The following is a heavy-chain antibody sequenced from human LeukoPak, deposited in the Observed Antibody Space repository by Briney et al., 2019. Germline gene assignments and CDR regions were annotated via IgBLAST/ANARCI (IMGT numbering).Heavy chain of an antibody. CDR3: ARDRIAAREFWFDP. V-gene: IGHV4-39*02. CDR2: IYYSGST. CDR1: GGSISSSSYY. D-gene: IGHD6-6*01. J-gene: IGHJ5*02. Sequence: PSETLSLTCTVSGGSISSSSYYWGWIRQPPGKGLEWIGSIYYSGSTYYNPSLKSRVTISVDTSKNQFSLKLSSVTAADTAVYYCARDRIAAREFWFDPWGQGTLVTVSS.